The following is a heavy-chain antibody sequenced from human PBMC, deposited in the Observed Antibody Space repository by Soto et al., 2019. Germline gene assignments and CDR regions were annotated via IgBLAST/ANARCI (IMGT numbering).Heavy chain of an antibody. V-gene: IGHV1-45*02. CDR3: AGGGAGSGPFTWELPDH. D-gene: IGHD1-26*01. CDR1: GPTFTDRR. J-gene: IGHJ4*01. Sequence: SVKISSKALGPTFTDRRLHWVRQAPGQALEWMGWITPFSGDVHYAQKFQERVTITRDRSINTAYMQMSSLRSEDTAMYFCAGGGAGSGPFTWELPDHWGQ. CDR2: ITPFSGDV.